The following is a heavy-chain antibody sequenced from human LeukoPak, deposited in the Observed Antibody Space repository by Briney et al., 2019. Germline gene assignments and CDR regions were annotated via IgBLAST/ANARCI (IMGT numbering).Heavy chain of an antibody. V-gene: IGHV4-39*01. D-gene: IGHD3-16*02. CDR1: GGSISSSSYY. J-gene: IGHJ4*02. CDR2: IYYSGST. CDR3: ARQSQVYDYIWGSYQNDRYYFDY. Sequence: MSSETLSLTCTVSGGSISSSSYYWGWIRQPPGKGLEWIGSIYYSGSTYYNPSLKSRVTISVDTSKNQFSLKLSSVTAADTAVYYCARQSQVYDYIWGSYQNDRYYFDYWGQGTLVTVSS.